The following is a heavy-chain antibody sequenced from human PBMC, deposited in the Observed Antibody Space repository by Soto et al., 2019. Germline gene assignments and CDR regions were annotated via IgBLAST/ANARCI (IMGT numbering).Heavy chain of an antibody. CDR3: ARDYDSLLPPSPKYYYYYTDA. Sequence: SVKVSCKASGGTFSSYTISWVRQAPGQGLEWMGRIIPILGIANYAQKFQGRVTITADKSTSTAYMELSSLRSEDTAVYYCARDYDSLLPPSPKYYYYYTDAWRNGTTVTAP. D-gene: IGHD3-3*01. V-gene: IGHV1-69*04. CDR1: GGTFSSYT. CDR2: IIPILGIA. J-gene: IGHJ6*03.